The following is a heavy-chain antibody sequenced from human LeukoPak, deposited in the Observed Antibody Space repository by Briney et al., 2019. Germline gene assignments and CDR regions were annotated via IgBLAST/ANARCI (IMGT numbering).Heavy chain of an antibody. Sequence: GGSLRLSCAASGFTFSSYAMTWVRQAPGKGLEWVSSISGSGGTTYYADSVKGRFTISRDNSKNTLYLQLNSLRAEDTAVYYCAKVAHYYGSGSYYEYYFDYWGQGTLVTVSS. V-gene: IGHV3-23*01. CDR3: AKVAHYYGSGSYYEYYFDY. CDR1: GFTFSSYA. J-gene: IGHJ4*02. CDR2: ISGSGGTT. D-gene: IGHD3-10*01.